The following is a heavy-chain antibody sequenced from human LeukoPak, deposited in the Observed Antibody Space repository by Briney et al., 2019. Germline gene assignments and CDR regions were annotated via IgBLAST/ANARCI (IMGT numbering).Heavy chain of an antibody. J-gene: IGHJ4*02. CDR3: ARSQNYYGSGDY. CDR2: IYYTGKT. CDR1: GDSVSNGNYY. D-gene: IGHD3-10*01. V-gene: IGHV4-61*03. Sequence: PSETLSLTCTVSGDSVSNGNYYLSWLRQPPGKALEWIGYIYYTGKTYYNPSLEGRVTILVDTSRNHFSVKLSSVTAADTAVYYCARSQNYYGSGDYWSQGTLVTVSS.